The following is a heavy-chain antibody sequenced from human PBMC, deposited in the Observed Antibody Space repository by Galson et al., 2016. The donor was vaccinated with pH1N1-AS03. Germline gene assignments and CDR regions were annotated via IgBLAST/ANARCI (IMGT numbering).Heavy chain of an antibody. D-gene: IGHD3-3*01. CDR1: GFTVSSGY. V-gene: IGHV3-66*02. CDR2: IHPGGDT. Sequence: LRLSCAATGFTVSSGYHMSWVRQAPGKGLEWVSVIHPGGDTYNADSVKGRFTISRDNFESMVYLQMNSLRPEDTAVYYCAGDEGFANGINVWGQGTTVTVSS. J-gene: IGHJ6*02. CDR3: AGDEGFANGINV.